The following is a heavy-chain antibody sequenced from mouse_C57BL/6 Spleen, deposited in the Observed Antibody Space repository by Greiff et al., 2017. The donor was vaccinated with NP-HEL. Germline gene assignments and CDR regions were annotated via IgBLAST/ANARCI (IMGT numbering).Heavy chain of an antibody. D-gene: IGHD2-4*01. J-gene: IGHJ4*01. CDR1: GYTFTSYW. CDR2: INPSSGYT. Sequence: QVQLKQSGAELAKPGASVKLSCKASGYTFTSYWMHWVNQRPGQGLEWIGYINPSSGYTKYNQKFKDKATLTADKSSSTAYMQLSSLTYEDSAVYYCANPHYDYDGYAMDYWGQGTSVTVSS. CDR3: ANPHYDYDGYAMDY. V-gene: IGHV1-7*01.